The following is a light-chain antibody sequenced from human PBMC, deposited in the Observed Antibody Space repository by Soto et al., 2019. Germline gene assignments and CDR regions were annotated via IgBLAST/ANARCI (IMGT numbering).Light chain of an antibody. Sequence: EIVLTQSPGTLSLSPGERATLSCRSSQSVSSSYLAWYQQKPGQAPRLLIYGASSRATGIPDRFSGSGSGTDFNLTISRLEPEDVAVYYCQQYGSSPRTFGQGTKLESK. V-gene: IGKV3-20*01. J-gene: IGKJ2*01. CDR1: QSVSSSY. CDR2: GAS. CDR3: QQYGSSPRT.